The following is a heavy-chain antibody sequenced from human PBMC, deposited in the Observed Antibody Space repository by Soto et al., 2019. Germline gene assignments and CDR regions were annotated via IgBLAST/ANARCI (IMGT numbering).Heavy chain of an antibody. CDR1: GDSVSSNTAV. Sequence: SQTLSLTCAISGDSVSSNTAVWNWIRQSPSRGLEWLGRTYYRSKWYNDYAGSVKSRISINPDTSKNQVSLQLNSVTPEDTAVYFCARGRGSGWNYYGMDVWGQGTTVTVSS. V-gene: IGHV6-1*01. CDR3: ARGRGSGWNYYGMDV. CDR2: TYYRSKWYN. D-gene: IGHD6-19*01. J-gene: IGHJ6*02.